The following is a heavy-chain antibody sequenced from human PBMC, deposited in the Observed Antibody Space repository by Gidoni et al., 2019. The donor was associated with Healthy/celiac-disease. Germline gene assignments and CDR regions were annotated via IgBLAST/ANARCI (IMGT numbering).Heavy chain of an antibody. Sequence: QVQLVQSGAEVKKPGSSVKVSCKASGGTFSSYALSWVRQAPGQGLEWMGGIIPIFGTANYAQKCQGRVTITADKSTSTAYMELSSLRSEDTAVYYCARATNCTNGVCYIEGFDPWGQGTLVTVSS. J-gene: IGHJ5*02. V-gene: IGHV1-69*06. CDR3: ARATNCTNGVCYIEGFDP. CDR1: GGTFSSYA. D-gene: IGHD2-8*01. CDR2: IIPIFGTA.